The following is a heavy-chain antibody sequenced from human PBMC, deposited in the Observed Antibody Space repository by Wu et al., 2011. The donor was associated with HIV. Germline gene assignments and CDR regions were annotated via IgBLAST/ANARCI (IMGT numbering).Heavy chain of an antibody. Sequence: QVQLVQSGAEVKKPGASVKVSCKAYGYTFTNYDINWVRQATGQGLEWMGWMNPNSGYTGYAQKFQGRLTMTRNTSITTAYMELSSLRSEDTAVYYCARGQSFVEMATTRARGLFAFDIWGQGTMVTVVF. D-gene: IGHD5-24*01. CDR2: MNPNSGYT. CDR3: ARGQSFVEMATTRARGLFAFDI. J-gene: IGHJ3*02. V-gene: IGHV1-8*01. CDR1: GYTFTNYD.